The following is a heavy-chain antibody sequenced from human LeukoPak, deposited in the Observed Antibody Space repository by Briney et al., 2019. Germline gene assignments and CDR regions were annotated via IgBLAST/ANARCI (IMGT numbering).Heavy chain of an antibody. CDR1: GFTFGNFN. Sequence: GGSLRLSCAASGFTFGNFNMNWVRQAPGKGLEWVSYISSSSDTIYYTDSVEGRFTISRDNAKNSLYLQMNSLRAEDTAVYYCAFGGGTTGLFDYWGQGTQVTVSS. CDR3: AFGGGTTGLFDY. CDR2: ISSSSDTI. J-gene: IGHJ4*02. V-gene: IGHV3-48*04. D-gene: IGHD1-1*01.